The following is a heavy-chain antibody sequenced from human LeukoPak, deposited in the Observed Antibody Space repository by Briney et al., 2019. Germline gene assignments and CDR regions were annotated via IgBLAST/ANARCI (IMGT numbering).Heavy chain of an antibody. CDR2: ISDSGGST. Sequence: GGSLRLSCVASGFTFSDYARSWVRQAPGKGLEWVSGISDSGGSTYYADSVKGRCTISGDNSKNTVSLQMNNLRAEDTAVYFCARHDSFIPYWGQGTLVTVTS. CDR3: ARHDSFIPY. V-gene: IGHV3-23*01. CDR1: GFTFSDYA. D-gene: IGHD3-16*02. J-gene: IGHJ4*02.